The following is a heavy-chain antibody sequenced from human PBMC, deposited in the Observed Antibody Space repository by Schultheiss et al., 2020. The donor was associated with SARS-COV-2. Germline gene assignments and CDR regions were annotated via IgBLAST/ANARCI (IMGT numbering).Heavy chain of an antibody. D-gene: IGHD4-17*01. CDR2: TYYRSKWYN. J-gene: IGHJ4*02. CDR1: GDSVSSNTAA. CDR3: YGGSPDY. V-gene: IGHV6-1*01. Sequence: SQTLSLTCAISGDSVSSNTAAWSWIRQSPSRGLEWLGRTYYRSKWYNEYAVSVKSRIIINPDTSKNQFSLQLTAVYYCAKDVYGDYGGSPDYWGQGTLVTVSS.